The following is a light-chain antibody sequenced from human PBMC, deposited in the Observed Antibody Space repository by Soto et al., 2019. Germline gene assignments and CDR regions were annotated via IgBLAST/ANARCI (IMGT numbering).Light chain of an antibody. V-gene: IGLV2-14*01. J-gene: IGLJ2*01. CDR3: HSYTNSSAVV. Sequence: QSALTQPASVSGSPGQSITISCAGTRDDIGAYDYVSWYQQHPGNAPKLLVYEVTNRPSGVSDRFSGSKSGKTASLTISGLQAEYEGDYYCHSYTNSSAVVFGGGTKVTV. CDR1: RDDIGAYDY. CDR2: EVT.